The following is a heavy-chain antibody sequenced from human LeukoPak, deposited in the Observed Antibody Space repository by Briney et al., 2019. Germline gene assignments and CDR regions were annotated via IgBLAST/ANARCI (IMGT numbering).Heavy chain of an antibody. CDR1: GGSFSGYY. CDR3: ARAYDDYYDNQPFDY. CDR2: INHSGST. V-gene: IGHV4-34*01. J-gene: IGHJ4*02. D-gene: IGHD3-22*01. Sequence: PSETLSLTCAVYGGSFSGYYWSWIRQPPGKGLEWIGEINHSGSTNYNPSLKSRVTISVDTSKNQFSLKLSSVTAADTAVYYCARAYDDYYDNQPFDYWGQGTLVTVSS.